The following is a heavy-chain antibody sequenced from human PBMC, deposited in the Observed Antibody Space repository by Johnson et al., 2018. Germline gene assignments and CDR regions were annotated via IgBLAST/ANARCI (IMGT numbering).Heavy chain of an antibody. CDR1: GFTFDDYA. CDR3: AKDKEYYYGSGSMEYFQH. D-gene: IGHD3-10*01. V-gene: IGHV3-9*01. J-gene: IGHJ1*01. CDR2: ISWNSGSI. Sequence: VQLVQSGGGLVQPGRSLRLSCAASGFTFDDYAMHWVRQAPGKGLEWVSGISWNSGSIGYADSVKGRFSISRDNAKKSLYLQMNSLRAEDTAVYYCAKDKEYYYGSGSMEYFQHWGQGTLVTVSS.